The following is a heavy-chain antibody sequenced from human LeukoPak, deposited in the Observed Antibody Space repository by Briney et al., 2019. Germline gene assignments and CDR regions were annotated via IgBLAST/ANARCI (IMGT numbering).Heavy chain of an antibody. Sequence: SVKVSCKASGGTFSSYTITWVRQAPGQGLEWMGGIMPLFNTPNYAQPFQGRVTITTDESTSTAYMELISLRFEDTAMYYCARVDRYHFYLDVWGKGTTVTVSS. CDR3: ARVDRYHFYLDV. V-gene: IGHV1-69*05. CDR1: GGTFSSYT. J-gene: IGHJ6*03. CDR2: IMPLFNTP.